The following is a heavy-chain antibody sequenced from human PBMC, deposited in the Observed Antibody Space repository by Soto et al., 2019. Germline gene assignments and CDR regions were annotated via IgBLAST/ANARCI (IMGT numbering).Heavy chain of an antibody. Sequence: EVQLVESGGGLVQPGGSLRLSCAASGFTFSSYWMHWVRQAPGKGLVWVSRINSDGSSTSYADSVKGRFTISRDNAKNTLYLQTSILRAEDTAVYYCVRTSLVVAATTREDYWGQGTLVTVSS. J-gene: IGHJ4*02. D-gene: IGHD2-15*01. CDR2: INSDGSST. CDR3: VRTSLVVAATTREDY. CDR1: GFTFSSYW. V-gene: IGHV3-74*01.